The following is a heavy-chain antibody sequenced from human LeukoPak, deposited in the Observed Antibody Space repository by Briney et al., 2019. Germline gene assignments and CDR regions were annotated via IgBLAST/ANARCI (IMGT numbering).Heavy chain of an antibody. D-gene: IGHD3-9*01. J-gene: IGHJ4*02. CDR1: GGSISSYY. CDR3: ARVDLLNGYYFFDY. Sequence: SETLSLTCTVSGGSISSYYWSWTRQPPGKGLEWIGYIYTSGSTNYNPPLKSRVTISVDTSKNQFSLKLSSVTAADTAVYFCARVDLLNGYYFFDYWGQGTLVTVSS. CDR2: IYTSGST. V-gene: IGHV4-4*09.